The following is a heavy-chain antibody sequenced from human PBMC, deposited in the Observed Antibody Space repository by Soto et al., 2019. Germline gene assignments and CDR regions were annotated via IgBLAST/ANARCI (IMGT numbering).Heavy chain of an antibody. J-gene: IGHJ4*02. V-gene: IGHV3-23*01. Sequence: GSLRLSCAASGFTFSSYAMSWVRQAPGKGLEWVSAISGSGGSTYYADSVKGRFTISRDNSKNTLYLQMNSLRAEDTAVYYCAKDRHSSGWPYYFDYWGQGTLVTVSS. D-gene: IGHD6-19*01. CDR3: AKDRHSSGWPYYFDY. CDR1: GFTFSSYA. CDR2: ISGSGGST.